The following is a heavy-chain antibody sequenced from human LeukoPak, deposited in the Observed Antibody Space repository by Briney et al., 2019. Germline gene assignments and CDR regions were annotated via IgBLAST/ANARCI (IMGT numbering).Heavy chain of an antibody. J-gene: IGHJ6*03. CDR2: VSGSSTRT. CDR3: AKSAYHYYYYMDV. Sequence: PGGSLRLSCAASGFTFSNYAMSWVRQAPGKGLEWVSDVSGSSTRTHYADSVKGRFTISRDNSKNTLHLQMNSLRAEDTAVYYCAKSAYHYYYYMDVWGKGTTVTVSS. CDR1: GFTFSNYA. V-gene: IGHV3-23*01.